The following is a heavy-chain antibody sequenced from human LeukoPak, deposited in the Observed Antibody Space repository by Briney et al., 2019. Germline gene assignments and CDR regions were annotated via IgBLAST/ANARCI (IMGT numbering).Heavy chain of an antibody. J-gene: IGHJ4*02. V-gene: IGHV3-30*02. CDR2: TRYDKSIK. Sequence: PGGSLRLSCGGSGFTFSNHGMYWVRQAPGKGLEWVAFTRYDKSIKTYADSVKGRFTISRDNSKDTLYLQMNSLRPEDTAVYYCAKDGAIGTYFESWGQGTLVTVSS. CDR1: GFTFSNHG. D-gene: IGHD3-16*01. CDR3: AKDGAIGTYFES.